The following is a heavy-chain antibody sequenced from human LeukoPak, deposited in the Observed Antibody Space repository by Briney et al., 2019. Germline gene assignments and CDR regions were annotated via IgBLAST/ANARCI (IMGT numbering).Heavy chain of an antibody. J-gene: IGHJ4*02. CDR3: ARDPEALAYFDY. D-gene: IGHD1-14*01. Sequence: GGSLRLSCAASGFTLSTYGMHWVRQAPGKGLEWVAVISYDGSNKYYADSVKGRFTISRDNSKNTLYLQMNSLRAKDTAVYYCARDPEALAYFDYWGQGTLVTVSS. CDR2: ISYDGSNK. CDR1: GFTLSTYG. V-gene: IGHV3-30*03.